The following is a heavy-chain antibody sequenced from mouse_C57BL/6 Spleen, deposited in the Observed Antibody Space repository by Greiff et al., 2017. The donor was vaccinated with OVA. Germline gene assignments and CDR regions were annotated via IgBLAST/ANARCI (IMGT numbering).Heavy chain of an antibody. D-gene: IGHD4-1*01. CDR1: GYAFSSYW. J-gene: IGHJ3*01. Sequence: QVQLKQSGAELVKPGASVKISCKASGYAFSSYWMNWVKQRPGKGLEWIGQIYPGDGDTNSNGKFKGKATLTADKSSSTAYLRLSSLTSEDSAVYFCARPLTGTGFAYWGQGTLVTVSA. CDR2: IYPGDGDT. CDR3: ARPLTGTGFAY. V-gene: IGHV1-80*01.